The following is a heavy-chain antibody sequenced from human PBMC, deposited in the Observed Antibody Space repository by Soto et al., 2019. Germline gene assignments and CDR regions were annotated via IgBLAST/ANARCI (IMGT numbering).Heavy chain of an antibody. Sequence: PSETLSLTCAVYSGHFSDNYLSWPRQPPGKGLEWIGEIHPSGTSYYNPSLEDRVTILGDTSKKQFSLTLNFVTAADTAFYYCARGTDGYKGGREWSQGALVTVSS. CDR2: IHPSGTS. J-gene: IGHJ4*02. D-gene: IGHD5-12*01. CDR3: ARGTDGYKGGRE. CDR1: SGHFSDNY. V-gene: IGHV4-34*01.